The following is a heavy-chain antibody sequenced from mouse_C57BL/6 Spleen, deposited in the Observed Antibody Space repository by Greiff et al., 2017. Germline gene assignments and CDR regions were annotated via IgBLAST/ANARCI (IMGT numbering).Heavy chain of an antibody. CDR1: GYTFTDYY. J-gene: IGHJ1*03. V-gene: IGHV1-26*01. D-gene: IGHD2-2*01. CDR2: INPNNGGT. Sequence: EVQLQQSGPELVKPGASVKISCKASGYTFTDYYMNWVKQSHGKSLEWIGDINPNNGGTSYNQKFKGKATLTVDKASSTAYMELRSLTSEDSAVYYCARGGLLWLRRGYFDVWGTGTTVTVSS. CDR3: ARGGLLWLRRGYFDV.